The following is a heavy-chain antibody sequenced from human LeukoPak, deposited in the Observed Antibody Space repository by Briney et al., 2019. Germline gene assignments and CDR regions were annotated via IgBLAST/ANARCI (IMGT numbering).Heavy chain of an antibody. D-gene: IGHD6-6*01. CDR1: GPSFSGYY. Sequence: SETLSLTCVVYGPSFSGYYWTWIRQPPGKGLEWIGEINHSGSTNYNPSLKSRVTISVDTSKNQFSLKLSSVTAAVTAVYYCARHPPIAALTFYYYYYGMDVWGQGTTVTVSS. J-gene: IGHJ6*02. CDR3: ARHPPIAALTFYYYYYGMDV. CDR2: INHSGST. V-gene: IGHV4-34*01.